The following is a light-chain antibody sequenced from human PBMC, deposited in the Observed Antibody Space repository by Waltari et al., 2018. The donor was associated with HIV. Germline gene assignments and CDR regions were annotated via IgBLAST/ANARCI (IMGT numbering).Light chain of an antibody. CDR1: ALPKKY. Sequence: SYELTQPPSVSVSPGQTARITCSGDALPKKYVYWYQQRPGQAPGLVMYKDSERPSGIPERFSGASSGTTVTLTISGGQAEDEAAYYCQSADSRGTYVFGTGTKVTVL. V-gene: IGLV3-25*03. CDR3: QSADSRGTYV. J-gene: IGLJ1*01. CDR2: KDS.